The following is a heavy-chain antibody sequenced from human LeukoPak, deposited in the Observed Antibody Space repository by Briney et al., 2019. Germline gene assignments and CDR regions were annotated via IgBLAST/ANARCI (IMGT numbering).Heavy chain of an antibody. CDR3: ARDYGGYCSSTSCYGWFDP. CDR2: ISAYNGNT. D-gene: IGHD2-2*01. J-gene: IGHJ5*02. Sequence: ASVKVSCKASGYTFTSYGISWVRQAPGQGLEWMGWISAYNGNTNYAQKLQGRVTMTTDTSTSTAYMELRSLRSDDTAVYYCARDYGGYCSSTSCYGWFDPWGQGTLVTVSS. CDR1: GYTFTSYG. V-gene: IGHV1-18*01.